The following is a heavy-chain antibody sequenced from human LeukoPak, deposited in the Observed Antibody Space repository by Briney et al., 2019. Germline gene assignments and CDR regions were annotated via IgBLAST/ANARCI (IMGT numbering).Heavy chain of an antibody. V-gene: IGHV3-21*01. J-gene: IGHJ4*02. Sequence: PGGSLRLSCAASGFTFSSYSMNWVRQAPGKGLEWVSSISSSSSYIYYADSVKGRFTISRDNAKNSLYLQMNSLRAEDTAVYYCAREGRGDISFDYWGQGTLVTASS. CDR1: GFTFSSYS. D-gene: IGHD5-12*01. CDR3: AREGRGDISFDY. CDR2: ISSSSSYI.